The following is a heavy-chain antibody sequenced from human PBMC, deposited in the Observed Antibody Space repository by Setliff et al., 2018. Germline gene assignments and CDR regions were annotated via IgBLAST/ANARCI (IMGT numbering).Heavy chain of an antibody. D-gene: IGHD3-9*01. J-gene: IGHJ4*02. V-gene: IGHV1-46*01. CDR2: IDPSGTRT. CDR1: GHMFTSNA. Sequence: ASVKVSCKASGHMFTSNAMHWVRQAPGQGLEWMGVIDPSGTRTVSAQSFKGRITLTRDTSTDTAYMEVNSLKSEDTAVYFCASDLMGFWGQGTLVTVSS. CDR3: ASDLMGF.